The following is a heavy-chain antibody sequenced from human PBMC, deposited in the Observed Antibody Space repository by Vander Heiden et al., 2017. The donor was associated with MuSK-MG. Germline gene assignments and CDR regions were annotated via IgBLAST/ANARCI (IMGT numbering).Heavy chain of an antibody. CDR3: ATVAKAYYYYMDV. CDR2: SKTSTGNP. V-gene: IGHV7-4-1*02. Sequence: QVQLVQSGSVLNKPGASVTVSCKAPAHTFSSYGIHWVRLAPGQGLEWMGWSKTSTGNPTYAKRCTGRFVFSLDTSVSTAYLQINTLKAEDTAVDYCATVAKAYYYYMDVWGQGTTVTVSS. CDR1: AHTFSSYG. J-gene: IGHJ6*03.